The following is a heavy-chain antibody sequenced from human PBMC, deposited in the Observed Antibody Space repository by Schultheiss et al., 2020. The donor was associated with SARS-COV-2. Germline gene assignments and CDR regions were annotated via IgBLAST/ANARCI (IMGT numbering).Heavy chain of an antibody. Sequence: SETLSLTCTVSGGSISSYYWSWIRQPPGKGLEWIGYMYHSGSTNYNPSLKSRVTISVATSKNQFSLKLSSVTAADTAVYYCARDASSGSYSYWGQGTLVTVSS. CDR3: ARDASSGSYSY. V-gene: IGHV4-59*01. J-gene: IGHJ4*02. D-gene: IGHD1-26*01. CDR1: GGSISSYY. CDR2: MYHSGST.